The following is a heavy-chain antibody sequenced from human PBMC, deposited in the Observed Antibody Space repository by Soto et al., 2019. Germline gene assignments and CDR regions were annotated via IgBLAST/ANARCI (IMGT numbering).Heavy chain of an antibody. V-gene: IGHV3-9*01. D-gene: IGHD3-22*01. J-gene: IGHJ4*02. CDR2: ISWNSGSI. Sequence: EVQLVESGGGLVQPGRSLRLSCAASGFTFDDYAMHWVRQAPGKGLEWVSGISWNSGSIGYADSVKGRFTISRDNAKNSLYLQMNSLRAEDTALYYCAKDSYYYDSSGYYFLFDYWGQGNLVTVSS. CDR3: AKDSYYYDSSGYYFLFDY. CDR1: GFTFDDYA.